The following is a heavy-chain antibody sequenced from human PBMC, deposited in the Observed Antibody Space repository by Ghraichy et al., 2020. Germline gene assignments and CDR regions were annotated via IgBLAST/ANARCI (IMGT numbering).Heavy chain of an antibody. D-gene: IGHD5-18*01. V-gene: IGHV3-7*01. CDR3: ARILRYSYGYDY. CDR2: MKEDGSEI. Sequence: GESLNISCAASGFTFSTYWMSWVRQAPGKGLEWVANMKEDGSEIYYMDSVKGRFTISRDNAKNSLYLQMNSLRAEDTAVYYCARILRYSYGYDYWGQGTLVTVSS. CDR1: GFTFSTYW. J-gene: IGHJ4*02.